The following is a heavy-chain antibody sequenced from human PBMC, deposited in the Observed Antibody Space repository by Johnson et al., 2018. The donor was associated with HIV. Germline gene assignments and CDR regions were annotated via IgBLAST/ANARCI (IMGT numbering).Heavy chain of an antibody. Sequence: EQLVESGGEVVRPGGSLTISCVASGFKLYEYDVSWVRQVPGKGLEWVSGINWSGGGTSYSDSVKGRFTVSSDNAKNSLFLQMNSLRAEDTALYYCARDPILFCGGDCYSSFVGAFDIWGQGTMVTVSS. CDR3: ARDPILFCGGDCYSSFVGAFDI. V-gene: IGHV3-20*04. CDR1: GFKLYEYD. CDR2: INWSGGGT. D-gene: IGHD2-21*02. J-gene: IGHJ3*02.